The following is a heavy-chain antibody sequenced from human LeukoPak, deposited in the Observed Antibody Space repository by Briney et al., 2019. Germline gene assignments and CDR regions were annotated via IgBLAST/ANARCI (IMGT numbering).Heavy chain of an antibody. CDR2: ISYDGSNK. D-gene: IGHD2-21*02. J-gene: IGHJ3*02. CDR3: ARAGVVTAILGAFDI. CDR1: GFTFSSYA. V-gene: IGHV3-30-3*01. Sequence: PGRSLRLSCAASGFTFSSYAMHWVRQAPGKGLEWVAVISYDGSNKYYADSVKGRFTISRDNSKNTLYLQMNSLRAEDTAVYYRARAGVVTAILGAFDIWGQGTMVTVSS.